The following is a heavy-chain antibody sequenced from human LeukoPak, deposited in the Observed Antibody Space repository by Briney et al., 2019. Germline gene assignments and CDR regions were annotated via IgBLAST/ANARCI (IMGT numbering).Heavy chain of an antibody. J-gene: IGHJ4*02. CDR1: GFTFSSYG. CDR2: IWYDGSNK. CDR3: ARDPEMATITGYFDY. Sequence: GGSLRPSCAASGFTFSSYGMHWVRQAPGKGLEWVAVIWYDGSNKYYADSVKGRFTISRDNSKNTLYLQMNSLRAEDTAVYYCARDPEMATITGYFDYWGQGTLVTVSS. V-gene: IGHV3-33*01. D-gene: IGHD5-24*01.